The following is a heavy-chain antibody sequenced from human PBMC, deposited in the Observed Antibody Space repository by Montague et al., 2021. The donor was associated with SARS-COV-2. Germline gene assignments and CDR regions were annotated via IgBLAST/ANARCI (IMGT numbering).Heavy chain of an antibody. V-gene: IGHV4-39*01. CDR1: GGSIARIPYY. CDR2: FHYGGGT. CDR3: ANLGYCRGGSCFRGGFEF. J-gene: IGHJ4*02. Sequence: SETLSLTCTVSGGSIARIPYYWAWLRQPPGGGLEWIATFHYGGGTYYTLSLQSRVDISVDTSQNQLSLTLASVTAADTAVYYCANLGYCRGGSCFRGGFEFWGQGSMVTVSS. D-gene: IGHD2-15*01.